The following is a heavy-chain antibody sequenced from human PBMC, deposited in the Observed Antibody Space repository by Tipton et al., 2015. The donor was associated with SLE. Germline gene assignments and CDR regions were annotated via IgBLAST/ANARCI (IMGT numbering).Heavy chain of an antibody. Sequence: TLSLTCIVSGGSISSSRYYWGWIRQPPGKGLEWIGSIYHSGTAYYNPSLKSRVTISVDTSKNQFSLKLSSVTAADTAVYYCARGKYWGQGTLVTVSS. J-gene: IGHJ4*02. CDR3: ARGKY. CDR2: IYHSGTA. V-gene: IGHV4-39*07. CDR1: GGSISSSRYY.